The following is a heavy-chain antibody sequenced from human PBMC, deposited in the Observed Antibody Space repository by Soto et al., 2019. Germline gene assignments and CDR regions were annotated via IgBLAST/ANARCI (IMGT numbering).Heavy chain of an antibody. V-gene: IGHV4-4*02. CDR2: IYHSGST. Sequence: QVQLQQSGPGLVKPSGTLSLTCAVSSGSISSSNWWSWVRQPPGKGLEWIGEIYHSGSTNYNPSLKSQVTISVDKSNNQFSLKLSSVTAADTAVYYCARVLYSNYFGNFYIMDVWGKGTKVTVSS. D-gene: IGHD4-4*01. CDR3: ARVLYSNYFGNFYIMDV. J-gene: IGHJ6*03. CDR1: SGSISSSNW.